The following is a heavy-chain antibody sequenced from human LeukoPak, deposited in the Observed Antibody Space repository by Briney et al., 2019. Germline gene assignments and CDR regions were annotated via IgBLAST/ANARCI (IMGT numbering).Heavy chain of an antibody. V-gene: IGHV3-21*01. D-gene: IGHD3-9*01. CDR1: GLTFNAYS. CDR3: ARGSLIDY. J-gene: IGHJ4*02. Sequence: GGSLRLSCAASGLTFNAYSMNWVRQAPGKGLEWVSSITYNSIYIYYADSLKGRFTISRDNAKNSLYLQMNSLRAEDTAVYYCARGSLIDYWGQGTLVSVSS. CDR2: ITYNSIYI.